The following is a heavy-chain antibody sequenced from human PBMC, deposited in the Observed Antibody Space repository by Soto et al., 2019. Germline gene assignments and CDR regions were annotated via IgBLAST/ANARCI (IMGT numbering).Heavy chain of an antibody. CDR2: IYSSGST. Sequence: QVQLQESGPGLVKPSETLSHTCTVAGGCVSSGSYYGSWIRQPPGKGLEWIGYIYSSGSTSYNPSLKSRVTISVDTSKNQFSLKLSSVTAADTAVYYCARDGDGYNYWGQGTLVTVSS. V-gene: IGHV4-61*01. D-gene: IGHD5-12*01. J-gene: IGHJ4*02. CDR1: GGCVSSGSYY. CDR3: ARDGDGYNY.